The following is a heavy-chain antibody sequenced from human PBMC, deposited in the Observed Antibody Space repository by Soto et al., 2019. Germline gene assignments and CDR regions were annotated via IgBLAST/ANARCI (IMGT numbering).Heavy chain of an antibody. V-gene: IGHV3-74*01. CDR1: GFTFNTYW. Sequence: PGGSLRLSCAASGFTFNTYWMHWFRQAPGKGLVWVSRINSGGGTTTYADSVKGRFTISRDNAKNTLYLQMNGLRAEDTAVYYCARWFTYGNFDYFEYWGQGTQVTVSS. CDR3: ARWFTYGNFDYFEY. CDR2: INSGGGTT. D-gene: IGHD3-10*01. J-gene: IGHJ4*02.